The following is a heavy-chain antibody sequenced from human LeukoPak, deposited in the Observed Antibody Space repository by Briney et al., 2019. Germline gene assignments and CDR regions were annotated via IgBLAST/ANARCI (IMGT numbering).Heavy chain of an antibody. CDR3: AANYYDSSGYPEAFDY. D-gene: IGHD3-22*01. CDR2: IIPIFGTA. J-gene: IGHJ4*02. V-gene: IGHV1-69*13. CDR1: GGTFSSYA. Sequence: SVTVSCKASGGTFSSYAISWVRQAPGQGLEWMGGIIPIFGTANYAQKFQGRVTITADESTSTAYMELSSLRSEDTAVYYCAANYYDSSGYPEAFDYWGQGTLVTVSS.